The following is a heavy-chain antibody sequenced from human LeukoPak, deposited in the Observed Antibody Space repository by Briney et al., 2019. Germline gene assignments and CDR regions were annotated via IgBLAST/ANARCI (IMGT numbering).Heavy chain of an antibody. D-gene: IGHD5-12*01. CDR1: GGTFSSYA. CDR3: ARRSGYDGENGMDV. CDR2: IIPILGIA. Sequence: SVKVSCKASGGTFSSYAISWVRQAPGQGLEWMGRIIPILGIANYAQKFQGRVTITADKSTSTAYMELSSLRSEDTAVYYCARRSGYDGENGMDVWGQGTTVTVSS. V-gene: IGHV1-69*04. J-gene: IGHJ6*02.